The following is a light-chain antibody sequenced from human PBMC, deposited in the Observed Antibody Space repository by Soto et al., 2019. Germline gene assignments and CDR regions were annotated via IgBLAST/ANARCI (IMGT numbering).Light chain of an antibody. CDR2: AAS. V-gene: IGKV1-27*01. CDR1: QDINNY. CDR3: QKYSSVPV. J-gene: IGKJ3*01. Sequence: DIPMTQSPSSLSASVGDRVTITCRASQDINNYVAWYQQKPGKPPKLLIYAASTLQSGVPSRFSGSGSGTDFTLIINSLQPEDVATYSCQKYSSVPVFGPGTKVDIK.